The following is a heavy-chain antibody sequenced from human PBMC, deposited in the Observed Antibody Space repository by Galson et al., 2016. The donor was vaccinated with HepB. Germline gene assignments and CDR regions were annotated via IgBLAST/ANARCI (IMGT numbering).Heavy chain of an antibody. CDR1: GGSIRNYY. D-gene: IGHD3-22*01. CDR3: TTAFTINYYDTLIDY. Sequence: TLSLTCTVSGGSIRNYYRSWIRQPPGKGLEFIGYINYSGNTNYNPSPKSRVTISVETSKHQFFLKVRSVTVADTAVYYCTTAFTINYYDTLIDYWGQGTLVTVSS. J-gene: IGHJ4*02. CDR2: INYSGNT. V-gene: IGHV4-59*01.